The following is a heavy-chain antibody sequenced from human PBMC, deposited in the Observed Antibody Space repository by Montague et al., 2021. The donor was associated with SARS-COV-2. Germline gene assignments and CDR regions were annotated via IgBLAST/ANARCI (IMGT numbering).Heavy chain of an antibody. CDR1: GFTFSDYY. CDR3: ARVEVSSYSSRWYYYYYYMDV. D-gene: IGHD6-19*01. CDR2: ISSSSST. J-gene: IGHJ6*03. V-gene: IGHV3-11*06. Sequence: SLRLSCAASGFTFSDYYMSWIRQAPGKGLEWVSYISSSSSTYYADSVKXRFTISRDNSKNTLYLQMNSLRAEDTAVYYCARVEVSSYSSRWYYYYYYMDVWGKGTTVTVSS.